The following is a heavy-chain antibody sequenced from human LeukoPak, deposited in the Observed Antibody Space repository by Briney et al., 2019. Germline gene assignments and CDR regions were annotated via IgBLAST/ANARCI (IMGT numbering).Heavy chain of an antibody. J-gene: IGHJ4*02. CDR3: ARSNGGWDY. Sequence: GGSLRLSCAASGFTFNSYAMSWVRQAPGKGLEWVSGISGSSSSTYYADSVKGRFTISRDNSKNTLFLQMNSLRVEETAVYYCARSNGGWDYWGQGTLVTVSS. V-gene: IGHV3-23*01. CDR1: GFTFNSYA. D-gene: IGHD2-8*01. CDR2: ISGSSSST.